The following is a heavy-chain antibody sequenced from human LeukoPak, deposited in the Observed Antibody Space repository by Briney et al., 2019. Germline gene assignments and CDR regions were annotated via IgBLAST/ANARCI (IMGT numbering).Heavy chain of an antibody. CDR1: GGSISPYY. CDR3: ATHYDVLTVYAAAAFDI. V-gene: IGHV4-59*08. J-gene: IGHJ3*02. D-gene: IGHD3-9*01. Sequence: SETLSLTCTVSGGSISPYYWSWIRQPPGKGLEWIGCIYYSGTTHYNPSLESRVTMSVDTSKNQFSLKLSSVTAADTAVYYCATHYDVLTVYAAAAFDIWGQGTMVTVSS. CDR2: IYYSGTT.